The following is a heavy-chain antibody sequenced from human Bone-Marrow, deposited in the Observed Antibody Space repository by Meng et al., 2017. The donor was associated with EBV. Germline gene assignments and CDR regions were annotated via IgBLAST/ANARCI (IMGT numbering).Heavy chain of an antibody. CDR1: GGTFRSDA. V-gene: IGHV1-69*01. Sequence: QVKLRQSGAEVKKPGSSVKASCRTSGGTFRSDAVSWVRQSPGQGLEWMGGLIPMVGAPHYAQKFQGRVTIIADESTSTHSMELNSLRSEDTAMYYCASESGRGFTPDYWGQGTLVTVSS. D-gene: IGHD3-10*01. CDR3: ASESGRGFTPDY. CDR2: LIPMVGAP. J-gene: IGHJ4*02.